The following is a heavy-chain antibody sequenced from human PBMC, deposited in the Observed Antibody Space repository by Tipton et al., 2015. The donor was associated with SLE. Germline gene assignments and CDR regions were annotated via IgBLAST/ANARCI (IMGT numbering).Heavy chain of an antibody. V-gene: IGHV3-30*04. Sequence: SLRLSCAASGFSFRNYAMHWVRQAPGKGLDWVAVISHDGNTEKYADSVKGRFTVSRDNSKSTVLLQMNSLRSEDTALYYCATIDGEFDHWGQGVLVTVSS. CDR2: ISHDGNTE. J-gene: IGHJ4*02. D-gene: IGHD3-10*01. CDR1: GFSFRNYA. CDR3: ATIDGEFDH.